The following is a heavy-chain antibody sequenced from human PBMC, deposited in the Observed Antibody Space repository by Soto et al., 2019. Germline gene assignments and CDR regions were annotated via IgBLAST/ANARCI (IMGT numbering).Heavy chain of an antibody. J-gene: IGHJ4*02. D-gene: IGHD6-19*01. CDR1: GGSFSDYY. CDR2: INHSGST. CDR3: ARYPVAGLDY. V-gene: IGHV4-34*01. Sequence: QVQLQQWGAGLLKPSETLSLTCAVYGGSFSDYYWSWIRQPPGKGLEWIGEINHSGSTNYNPSLKSRVTISVDTSKNQFSLKLSSVTAADTAVYYCARYPVAGLDYWGQGTLVTVSS.